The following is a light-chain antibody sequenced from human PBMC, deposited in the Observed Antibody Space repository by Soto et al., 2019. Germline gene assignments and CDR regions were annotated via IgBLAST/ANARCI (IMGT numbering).Light chain of an antibody. CDR2: DVS. V-gene: IGLV2-11*01. CDR3: CSSAGTYTVVV. J-gene: IGLJ3*02. CDR1: SSDVGGDNY. Sequence: QSALTQPRSVSGSPGQSVTISCTGTSSDVGGDNYVSWYQQHPGKAPRLMIYDVSERPSGVPDRFSGSKSGNTASLTISGLQAEDEADYYCCSSAGTYTVVVFGGGTKVTVL.